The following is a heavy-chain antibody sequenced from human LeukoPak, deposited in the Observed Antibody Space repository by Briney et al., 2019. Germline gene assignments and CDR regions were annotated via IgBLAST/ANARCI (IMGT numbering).Heavy chain of an antibody. Sequence: PGRSLRLSCAASGFTFSSYVMHWVRQAPGKSLEWVAVIWYDGSNKYYADSVKGRFTISRDNSKNTLYLQMNSLRAEDTAVYYCARDTVPYFDYWGQGTLVTVSS. CDR2: IWYDGSNK. D-gene: IGHD4-17*01. CDR1: GFTFSSYV. V-gene: IGHV3-33*01. CDR3: ARDTVPYFDY. J-gene: IGHJ4*02.